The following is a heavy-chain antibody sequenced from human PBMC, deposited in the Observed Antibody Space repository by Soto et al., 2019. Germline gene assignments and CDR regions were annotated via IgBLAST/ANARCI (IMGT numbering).Heavy chain of an antibody. CDR1: GFTFSSYG. V-gene: IGHV3-30*03. D-gene: IGHD6-13*01. CDR3: ERDDSSSWLNWFDP. Sequence: PGGSLRLSCAASGFTFSSYGMHWVRQAPGKGLEWVAVISYDGSNKYYADSVKGRFTISRDNSKNTLYLQMNSLRAEDTAVYYCERDDSSSWLNWFDPWGQGTLVTVSS. J-gene: IGHJ5*02. CDR2: ISYDGSNK.